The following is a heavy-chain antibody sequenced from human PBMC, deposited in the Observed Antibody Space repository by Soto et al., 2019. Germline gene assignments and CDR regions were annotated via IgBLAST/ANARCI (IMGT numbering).Heavy chain of an antibody. J-gene: IGHJ6*03. V-gene: IGHV4-31*03. CDR1: GGSISSGGYY. D-gene: IGHD3-10*01. CDR2: IYYSGST. CDR3: ARVPSVNYGSGSYYDYYYYYMDV. Sequence: SETLSLTCTVSGGSISSGGYYWSWIRQHPGKGLEWIGYIYYSGSTYYNPSLKSRITISLDTSKNQFSLKLSSVTAADTAVYYCARVPSVNYGSGSYYDYYYYYMDVWGKGTTVTVSS.